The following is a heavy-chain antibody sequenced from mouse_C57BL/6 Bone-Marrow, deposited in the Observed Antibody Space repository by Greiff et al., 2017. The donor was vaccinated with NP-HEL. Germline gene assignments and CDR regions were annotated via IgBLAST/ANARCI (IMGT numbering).Heavy chain of an antibody. CDR1: GYTFTDYY. V-gene: IGHV1-34*01. CDR3: ASGTVVEYAMDY. J-gene: IGHJ4*01. D-gene: IGHD1-1*01. CDR2: IYPNNGGN. Sequence: VHVKQSGPELVKPGASVKMSCKASGYTFTDYYMHWVKQSHGKSLEWIGYIYPNNGGNGYNQKFKGKATLTVDKSSSTAYMELRSLTSEDSAVYYCASGTVVEYAMDYWGQGTSVTVSS.